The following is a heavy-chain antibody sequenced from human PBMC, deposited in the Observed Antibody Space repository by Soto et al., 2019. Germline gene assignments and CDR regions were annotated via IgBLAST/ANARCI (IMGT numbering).Heavy chain of an antibody. V-gene: IGHV3-23*01. J-gene: IGHJ4*02. Sequence: GGSLRLSCAASGFTFSSYAMSWVRQAPGKGLEWVSAISGSGGSTYYADSVKGRFTISRDNSKNTLYLQMNSLRPGDTAVYYWAKRSTYSSKERYFAYWGGGSLVTVP. CDR3: AKRSTYSSKERYFAY. CDR2: ISGSGGST. CDR1: GFTFSSYA. D-gene: IGHD2-15*01.